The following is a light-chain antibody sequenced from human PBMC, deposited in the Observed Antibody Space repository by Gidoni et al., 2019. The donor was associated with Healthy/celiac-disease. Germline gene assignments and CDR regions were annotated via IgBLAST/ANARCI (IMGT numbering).Light chain of an antibody. V-gene: IGKV3-20*01. Sequence: DIVFTQSPGTLSLSPGERATLSCRASQSVNSRFLAWYQQKPGQAPRLLIYGASNRATGIPDRFSGSGSGTDFTLTISRLEPEDFAVYYCQHYDSSPFTFGQGTKLENK. CDR2: GAS. CDR1: QSVNSRF. CDR3: QHYDSSPFT. J-gene: IGKJ2*01.